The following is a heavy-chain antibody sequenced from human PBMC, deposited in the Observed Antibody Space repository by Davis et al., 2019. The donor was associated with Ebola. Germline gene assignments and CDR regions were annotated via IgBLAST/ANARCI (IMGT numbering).Heavy chain of an antibody. V-gene: IGHV1-18*04. CDR3: ARAPFGIAVAGYFDY. Sequence: ASVKVSCKASGYTFTSYGISWVRQAPGQGLEWMGWISAYNGNTNYAQKLQGRVTMTTDTSTSTAYMELRSLRSDDTAVYYCARAPFGIAVAGYFDYWGQGTLVTVSS. J-gene: IGHJ4*02. CDR2: ISAYNGNT. CDR1: GYTFTSYG. D-gene: IGHD6-19*01.